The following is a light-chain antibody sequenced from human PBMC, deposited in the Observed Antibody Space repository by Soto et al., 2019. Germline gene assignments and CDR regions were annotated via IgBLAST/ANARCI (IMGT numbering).Light chain of an antibody. Sequence: QSALTQPASVSGSPGQSITISCTGTGSDVSGYNYVSWYQQHPGKGPKLIIYDVSNRPSGVSNRFSGSKSDNTASLTISGLQADDEADYYCSSYTSSSTLVFGGGTKLTVL. J-gene: IGLJ2*01. V-gene: IGLV2-14*01. CDR3: SSYTSSSTLV. CDR2: DVS. CDR1: GSDVSGYNY.